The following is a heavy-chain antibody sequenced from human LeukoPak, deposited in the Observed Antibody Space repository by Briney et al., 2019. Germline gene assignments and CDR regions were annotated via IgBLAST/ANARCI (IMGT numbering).Heavy chain of an antibody. Sequence: GGSLRLSCADSGFTFSGYEMNWVRQAQGKGLEWVSYISSSGSTIYYADSVKGRFTISRDNAKNSLYLQMNSLRAEDTAVYYCARNIRWYFDLWGRGTLVTVSS. D-gene: IGHD2-2*02. V-gene: IGHV3-48*03. CDR1: GFTFSGYE. CDR2: ISSSGSTI. CDR3: ARNIRWYFDL. J-gene: IGHJ2*01.